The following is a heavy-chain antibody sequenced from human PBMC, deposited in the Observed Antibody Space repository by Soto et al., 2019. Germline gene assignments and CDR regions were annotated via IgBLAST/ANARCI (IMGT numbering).Heavy chain of an antibody. CDR2: IIPILGIA. J-gene: IGHJ2*01. V-gene: IGHV1-69*04. D-gene: IGHD4-17*01. CDR3: ARDYGDYGTYWYFDL. CDR1: GGTFSSYT. Sequence: SVKVSCKASGGTFSSYTISWVRQAPGQGLEWMGRIIPILGIANYAQKFQGRVTITADKSTSTAYMELSSLRSEDTAVYYCARDYGDYGTYWYFDLWGRGTLVTVSS.